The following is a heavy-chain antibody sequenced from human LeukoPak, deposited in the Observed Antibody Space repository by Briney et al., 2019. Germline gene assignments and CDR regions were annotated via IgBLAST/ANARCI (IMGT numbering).Heavy chain of an antibody. CDR3: ARDEEALGSGWPFYY. CDR2: IYHSGST. D-gene: IGHD6-25*01. V-gene: IGHV4-38-2*02. CDR1: GYSISSGYY. J-gene: IGHJ4*02. Sequence: SETLSLTCTVSGYSISSGYYWGWIRQPPGKGLEWIGSIYHSGSTYYNPSLKSRVTISVDTSKNQFSLKLSSVTAADTAVYYCARDEEALGSGWPFYYWGQGTLVTVSS.